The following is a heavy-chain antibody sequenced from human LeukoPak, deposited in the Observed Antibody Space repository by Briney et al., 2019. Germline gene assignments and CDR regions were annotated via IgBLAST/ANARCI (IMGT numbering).Heavy chain of an antibody. Sequence: GSLRLSWAASGFTLSRYWMYWVRQAPGKWPVWVSRIKRDGTYTSYADYVKGRFTISRDNAKNTLFLQMSNLRAEDTAFYYCARDAEDSSGWSFDYWGHGTLVTVSS. CDR1: GFTLSRYW. D-gene: IGHD6-19*01. CDR2: IKRDGTYT. J-gene: IGHJ4*01. CDR3: ARDAEDSSGWSFDY. V-gene: IGHV3-74*01.